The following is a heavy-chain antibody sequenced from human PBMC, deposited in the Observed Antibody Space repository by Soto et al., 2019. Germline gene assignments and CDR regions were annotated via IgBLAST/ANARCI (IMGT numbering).Heavy chain of an antibody. CDR2: ISSGSSTI. D-gene: IGHD2-2*01. Sequence: GSLRLSCVDSGLTFSRADLSWVRQPPGKGLEWVSYISSGSSTIYYADSVKGRFTISRDNAKNSLYLQMDSLRAEDTAVYYATRSAYMDVWGTGTTVTVSS. V-gene: IGHV3-48*01. J-gene: IGHJ6*03. CDR1: GLTFSRAD. CDR3: TRSAYMDV.